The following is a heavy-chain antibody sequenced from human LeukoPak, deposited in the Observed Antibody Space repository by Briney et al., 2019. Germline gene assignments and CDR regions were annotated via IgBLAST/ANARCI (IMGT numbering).Heavy chain of an antibody. Sequence: SETLSLTCAVYGGSFSGYYWSWIRQPPGKGLEWIGEINHSGSTNYNPSLKSRVAISVDTSKNQFSLKLSSVTAADTAVYYCARSGNHPDYWGQGTLVTVSS. CDR1: GGSFSGYY. CDR2: INHSGST. V-gene: IGHV4-34*01. J-gene: IGHJ4*02. D-gene: IGHD1-26*01. CDR3: ARSGNHPDY.